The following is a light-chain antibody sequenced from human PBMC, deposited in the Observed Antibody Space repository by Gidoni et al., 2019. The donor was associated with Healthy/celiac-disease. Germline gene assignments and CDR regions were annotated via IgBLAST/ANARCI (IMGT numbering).Light chain of an antibody. CDR3: QQYYSTPLT. CDR1: QSVLYSSNNKNY. CDR2: WAS. Sequence: DIVMTQSPDALDVSLGERANINCKSSQSVLYSSNNKNYLAWYQQKPGQPPKLLIYWASTRESGVPDRFSGSGSWTDFTLTISSLQSEDVAVYYCQQYYSTPLTFGGGTKVEIK. J-gene: IGKJ4*01. V-gene: IGKV4-1*01.